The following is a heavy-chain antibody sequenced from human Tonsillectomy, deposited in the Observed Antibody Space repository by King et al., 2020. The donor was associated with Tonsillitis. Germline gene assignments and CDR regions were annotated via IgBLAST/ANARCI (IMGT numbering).Heavy chain of an antibody. CDR3: ARELGEGWVTIFGVAKKGYYYYGMDV. V-gene: IGHV3-21*01. D-gene: IGHD3-3*01. J-gene: IGHJ6*02. CDR1: GFTFSSYS. CDR2: ISSSSSYI. Sequence: DVQLVESGGGLVKPGGSLRLSCAASGFTFSSYSMNWVRQAPGKGLEWVSSISSSSSYIYYADSVKGRFTISRDNAKNSLYLQMNSLRAEDTAVYYCARELGEGWVTIFGVAKKGYYYYGMDVWGQGTTVTVSS.